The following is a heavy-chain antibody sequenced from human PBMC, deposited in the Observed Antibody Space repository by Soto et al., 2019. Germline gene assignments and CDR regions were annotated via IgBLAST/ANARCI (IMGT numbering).Heavy chain of an antibody. J-gene: IGHJ6*02. V-gene: IGHV3-53*01. CDR1: GFTVSSNY. D-gene: IGHD6-13*01. Sequence: QPGGSLRLSCAASGFTVSSNYMSWVRQAPGKGLEWVSVIYSGGSTYYADSVKGRFTISRDNSKNTLYLQMNSLRAEDTAVYYCARESYSSSWYNYYYGMDVWGQGTTVTVSS. CDR3: ARESYSSSWYNYYYGMDV. CDR2: IYSGGST.